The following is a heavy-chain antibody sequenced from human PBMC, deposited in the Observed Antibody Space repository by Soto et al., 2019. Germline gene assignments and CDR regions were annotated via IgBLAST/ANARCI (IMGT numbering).Heavy chain of an antibody. Sequence: QVQLVQSGAEVKKPGSSVKVSCKASGVTFNTYTISWVRQAPGQGLEWMGRIIPTVDIPYYAQNFQGRVTITADRSTSTAYMELSSLRAEDSAVYYCARESNFGMDVWGQGTTVTVSS. CDR1: GVTFNTYT. J-gene: IGHJ6*02. V-gene: IGHV1-69*08. CDR3: ARESNFGMDV. CDR2: IIPTVDIP.